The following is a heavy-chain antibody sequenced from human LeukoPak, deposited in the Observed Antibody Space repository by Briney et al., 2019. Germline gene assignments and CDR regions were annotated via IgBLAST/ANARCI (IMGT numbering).Heavy chain of an antibody. CDR2: IYHSGST. CDR3: ARAYSRSSLPGEVGI. J-gene: IGHJ4*02. D-gene: IGHD2-21*01. Sequence: PSQTLSLTCTASGGSISSGGYYWSWIRQHPGKGLEWIGYIYHSGSTYYNPSLKSRVTISVDRSKNQFSLKLSSVTAADTAVYYCARAYSRSSLPGEVGIWGQGTLVTVSS. V-gene: IGHV4-30-2*01. CDR1: GGSISSGGYY.